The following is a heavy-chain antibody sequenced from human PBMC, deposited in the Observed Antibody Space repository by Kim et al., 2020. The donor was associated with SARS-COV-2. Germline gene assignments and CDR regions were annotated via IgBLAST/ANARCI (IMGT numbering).Heavy chain of an antibody. Sequence: GESLKISCKGSGYSFTSYWIGWVRQMPGKGLEWMGIIYPGDSDTRYSPSFQGQVTISADKSISTAYLQWSSLKASDTAIYYCARQSPRYSSSWYANDYWGQGTLVTVSS. J-gene: IGHJ4*02. D-gene: IGHD6-13*01. V-gene: IGHV5-51*01. CDR2: IYPGDSDT. CDR3: ARQSPRYSSSWYANDY. CDR1: GYSFTSYW.